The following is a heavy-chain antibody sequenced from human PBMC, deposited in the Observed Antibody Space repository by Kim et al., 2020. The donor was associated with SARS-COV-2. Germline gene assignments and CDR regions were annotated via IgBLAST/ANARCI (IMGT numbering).Heavy chain of an antibody. CDR3: ARDWDIVHVFWRSGWQNYVRDV. Sequence: ASVKVSCKASGYTFTGYYMHWVRQAPGQGLEWMGRINPNSGGTNYAQKFQGRVTMTRDTSISTAYMELSRMRSDDTAVYYCARDWDIVHVFWRSGWQNYVRDVWGQATTVTVSS. CDR1: GYTFTGYY. V-gene: IGHV1-2*06. CDR2: INPNSGGT. J-gene: IGHJ6*02. D-gene: IGHD6-19*01.